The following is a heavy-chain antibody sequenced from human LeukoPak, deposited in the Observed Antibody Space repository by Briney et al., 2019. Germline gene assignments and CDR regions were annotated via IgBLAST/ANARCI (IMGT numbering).Heavy chain of an antibody. CDR3: AKDGYCSSTSCYRGQSWIAAAGLDY. V-gene: IGHV1-18*01. D-gene: IGHD2-2*02. Sequence: ASVKVSCKASGYTFTSYGISWVRQAPGQGLEWMGWISAYNGNTNYAQKLQGRVTMTTDTSTSTAYMELSSLRSEDTAVYYCAKDGYCSSTSCYRGQSWIAAAGLDYWGQGTLVTVSS. CDR2: ISAYNGNT. CDR1: GYTFTSYG. J-gene: IGHJ4*02.